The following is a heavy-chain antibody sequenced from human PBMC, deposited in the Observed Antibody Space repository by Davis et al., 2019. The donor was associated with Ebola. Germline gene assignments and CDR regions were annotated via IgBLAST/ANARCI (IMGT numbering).Heavy chain of an antibody. CDR2: IYSGGTT. V-gene: IGHV3-66*02. Sequence: PGGSLRLSCAASGFTVSSNYMSWVRQAPGKGLEWVSVIYSGGTTYYADSVKGRFTIFRDNSKNTLYLQMNSLRAEDTAVYYCARGIQLWLEGWFDPWGQGTLVTVSS. CDR1: GFTVSSNY. D-gene: IGHD5-18*01. CDR3: ARGIQLWLEGWFDP. J-gene: IGHJ5*02.